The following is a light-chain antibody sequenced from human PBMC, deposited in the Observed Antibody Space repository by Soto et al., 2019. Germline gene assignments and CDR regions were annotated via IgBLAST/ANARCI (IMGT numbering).Light chain of an antibody. Sequence: DIQMTRSPSTLSASVGDRFTITCRASQSISTWLAWYQQKPGKAPKVVIYDASTLETGVPSRFSGSGSGTEFTLTVSSLQPDDFATYYCQQYHSYSVTFGQGTRLEI. CDR3: QQYHSYSVT. CDR2: DAS. J-gene: IGKJ5*01. V-gene: IGKV1-5*01. CDR1: QSISTW.